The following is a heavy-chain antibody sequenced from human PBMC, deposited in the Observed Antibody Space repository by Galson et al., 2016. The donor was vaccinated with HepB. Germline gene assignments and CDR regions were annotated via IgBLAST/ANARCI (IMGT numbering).Heavy chain of an antibody. D-gene: IGHD6-13*01. V-gene: IGHV3-7*01. CDR2: IKDDGSEK. CDR1: GISFSRKW. Sequence: SLRLSCAASGISFSRKWMTWVRQGPGKGLEWVGNIKDDGSEKNYIDSVKGRFSISRDNARNSLYLQMNSLRVEDTAVYYCTADFGYSNYDWGQGTLVTVSS. J-gene: IGHJ1*01. CDR3: TADFGYSNYD.